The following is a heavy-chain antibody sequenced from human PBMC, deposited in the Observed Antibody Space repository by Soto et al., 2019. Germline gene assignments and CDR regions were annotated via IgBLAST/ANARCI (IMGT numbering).Heavy chain of an antibody. V-gene: IGHV1-3*01. J-gene: IGHJ4*02. D-gene: IGHD2-21*01. CDR1: GYTFTSYA. CDR3: ARGGEPIDY. CDR2: INAGNGNT. Sequence: ASVTVSCTASGYTFTSYAMHWVRQAPGQRLEWMGWINAGNGNTKHSQKFQGRVTITRDTSASTAYMELSSLRPEDTAVYYCARGGEPIDYWGQGTLVTVSS.